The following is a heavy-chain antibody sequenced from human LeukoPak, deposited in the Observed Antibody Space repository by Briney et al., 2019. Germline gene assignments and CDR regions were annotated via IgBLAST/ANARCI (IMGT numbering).Heavy chain of an antibody. J-gene: IGHJ4*02. Sequence: NPSETLSLTCTVSGGSIHSYWSWIRQPAGKGLEWIGRISGSGTITYNPALQSRLTISIDTSKNQFSLKLMSVTAADTAVYYCARVDSSGWVFDYWGQGTLVTVSS. CDR3: ARVDSSGWVFDY. D-gene: IGHD6-19*01. CDR2: ISGSGTI. V-gene: IGHV4-4*07. CDR1: GGSIHSY.